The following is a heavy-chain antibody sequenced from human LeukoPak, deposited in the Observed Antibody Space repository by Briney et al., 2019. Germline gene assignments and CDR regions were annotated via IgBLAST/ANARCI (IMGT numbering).Heavy chain of an antibody. Sequence: PSETLSLTCTVSGYSISSGYYWGWIRQPPGKGLEWIGSIYHSGSTYYNPSLKSRVTISVDTSKNQFSLELSSVTAADAAVYYCARALPYDYVWGSYRKNYYFDYWGQGTLVTVSS. CDR1: GYSISSGYY. D-gene: IGHD3-16*02. V-gene: IGHV4-38-2*02. CDR2: IYHSGST. J-gene: IGHJ4*02. CDR3: ARALPYDYVWGSYRKNYYFDY.